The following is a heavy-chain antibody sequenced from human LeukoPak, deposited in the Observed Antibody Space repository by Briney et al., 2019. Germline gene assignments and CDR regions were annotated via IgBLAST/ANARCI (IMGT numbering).Heavy chain of an antibody. J-gene: IGHJ3*02. CDR3: ARDRWELLNAFDI. CDR1: GFTFSSYW. V-gene: IGHV3-74*01. D-gene: IGHD1-26*01. Sequence: PVGSLRLSCAASGFTFSSYWMHWVRQAPGKGLVWVSRINSDGSSTSYADSVKGRFTISRDNAKNTLYLRMNSLRAEDTAVYYCARDRWELLNAFDIWGQGTMVTVSS. CDR2: INSDGSST.